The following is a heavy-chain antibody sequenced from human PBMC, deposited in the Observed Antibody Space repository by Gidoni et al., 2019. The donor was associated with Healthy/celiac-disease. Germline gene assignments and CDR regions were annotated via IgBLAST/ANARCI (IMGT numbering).Heavy chain of an antibody. J-gene: IGHJ4*02. CDR1: GFTFSSYG. D-gene: IGHD3-10*01. CDR3: AKGSMVDY. Sequence: QVQLVESGGGVVQPGRSLRLSCAASGFTFSSYGMHWVRQAPGKGLEWVAVISYDGSNKYYADSVKGRFTISRDNSKNTLYLQMNSLRAEDTAVYNCAKGSMVDYWGQGTLVTVSS. V-gene: IGHV3-30*18. CDR2: ISYDGSNK.